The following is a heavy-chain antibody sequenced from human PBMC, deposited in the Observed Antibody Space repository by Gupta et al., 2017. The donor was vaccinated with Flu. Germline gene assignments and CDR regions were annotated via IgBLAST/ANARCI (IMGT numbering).Heavy chain of an antibody. V-gene: IGHV3-23*01. J-gene: IGHJ4*02. CDR3: ANGTAVTTTMLDY. D-gene: IGHD4-17*01. Sequence: VRGRFTVSRDNFKNTMSLQMHSLRAEDTAVSFCANGTAVTTTMLDYWGQGTLVTVSS.